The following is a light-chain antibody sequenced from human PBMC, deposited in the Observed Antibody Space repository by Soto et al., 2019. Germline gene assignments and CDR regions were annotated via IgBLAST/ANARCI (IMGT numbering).Light chain of an antibody. J-gene: IGLJ2*01. CDR1: ALPKKF. Sequence: SYELTQPPSVSVSPGQTARITCSGDALPKKFASWYQQKSGQAPLLVIYDDSRRPSGIPERFSGSSSGTVGTLTVTEAQVEDEADYYCYSLDHSGNIMVFGGGTKLTVL. CDR3: YSLDHSGNIMV. V-gene: IGLV3-10*01. CDR2: DDS.